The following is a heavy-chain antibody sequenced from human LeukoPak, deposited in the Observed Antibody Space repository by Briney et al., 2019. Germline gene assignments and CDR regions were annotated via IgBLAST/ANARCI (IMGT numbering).Heavy chain of an antibody. CDR2: ITDDGSSE. CDR3: AGGLLGCGGSCYPTDY. J-gene: IGHJ4*02. Sequence: GGSLRLSCAASGFTVSSNYMSWVRQAPGKGLEWVAVITDDGSSESYVDSVKGRFTISRDNSKNTVYLQMNSLRIEDTALYYCAGGLLGCGGSCYPTDYWGQGTLVTVSS. D-gene: IGHD2-15*01. V-gene: IGHV3-30*03. CDR1: GFTVSSNY.